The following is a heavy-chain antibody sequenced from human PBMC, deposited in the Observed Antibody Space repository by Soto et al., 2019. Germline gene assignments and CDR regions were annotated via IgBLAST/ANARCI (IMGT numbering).Heavy chain of an antibody. V-gene: IGHV5-51*01. CDR2: IYPGDSDT. Sequence: GESLKISCKGSGYIFTSYWICWCLQMPGKGLEWMGIIYPGDSDTRYSPSFQGQVTISADKSISTAYLQWSSLRASDTAMYYCARHLNGNGMDVWGQGTTVTVSS. CDR3: ARHLNGNGMDV. D-gene: IGHD3-9*01. CDR1: GYIFTSYW. J-gene: IGHJ6*02.